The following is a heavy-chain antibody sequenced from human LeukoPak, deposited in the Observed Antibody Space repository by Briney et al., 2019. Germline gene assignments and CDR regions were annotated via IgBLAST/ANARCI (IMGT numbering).Heavy chain of an antibody. V-gene: IGHV1-69-2*01. CDR3: ATLTIVVVPAAIIDY. CDR1: GYTFTDYY. Sequence: ASVKISCKVSGYTFTDYYMHWVQQAPGKGLEWMGLVDPEDGETIYAEKFQGRVTITADTSTDTAYMELSSLRCEDTAVYYCATLTIVVVPAAIIDYWSQGTLVTVSS. CDR2: VDPEDGET. D-gene: IGHD2-2*01. J-gene: IGHJ4*02.